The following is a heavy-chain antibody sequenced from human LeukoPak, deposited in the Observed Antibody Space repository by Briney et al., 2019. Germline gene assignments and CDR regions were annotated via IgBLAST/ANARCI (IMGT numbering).Heavy chain of an antibody. Sequence: ASVKVSCRASGYTFSSYAMNWVRQAPGQGLEFMGWINTYNGNPTYAQAFTGRFVFSVDTSVSTAYLQISSLKTEDTAVYYCARSSRGFGELFSWGQGTLVTVSS. J-gene: IGHJ5*02. CDR1: GYTFSSYA. D-gene: IGHD3-10*01. V-gene: IGHV7-4-1*02. CDR3: ARSSRGFGELFS. CDR2: INTYNGNP.